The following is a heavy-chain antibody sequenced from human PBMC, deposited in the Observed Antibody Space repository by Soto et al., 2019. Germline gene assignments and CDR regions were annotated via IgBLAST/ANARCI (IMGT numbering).Heavy chain of an antibody. D-gene: IGHD1-26*01. J-gene: IGHJ4*02. CDR1: GFTFSSST. Sequence: PGGSLRLSCVASGFTFSSSTMYWVRQAPGKGLEWVAIISSDENNKYCADSVKGRFIISRDNSKNTLYLQINSLRPEDTAVYYCARGGGGKWEPWGQGTLVTVSS. V-gene: IGHV3-30-3*01. CDR3: ARGGGGKWEP. CDR2: ISSDENNK.